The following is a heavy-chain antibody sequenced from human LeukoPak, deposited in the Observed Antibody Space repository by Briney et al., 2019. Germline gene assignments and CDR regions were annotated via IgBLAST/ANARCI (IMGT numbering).Heavy chain of an antibody. CDR3: ARDPHGDAFDI. Sequence: GGSLRLSSAASGFTFSSYAMHWVRQAPGKGLEWVAVISYDGSNTYYADSVKGRFTISRDNSKNTLYLQMNSLRAEDTAVYYCARDPHGDAFDIWGQGTMVTVSS. V-gene: IGHV3-30*14. J-gene: IGHJ3*02. CDR2: ISYDGSNT. CDR1: GFTFSSYA.